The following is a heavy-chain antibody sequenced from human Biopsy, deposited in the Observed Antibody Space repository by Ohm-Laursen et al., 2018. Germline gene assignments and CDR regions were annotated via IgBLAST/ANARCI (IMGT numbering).Heavy chain of an antibody. J-gene: IGHJ6*02. Sequence: SLRLSCAASGISFSRSAMNWVCQAPGKGLEWVSGITASGGTTYYADSVKGRFTISRDNSKNTVYLQMNSLRVEDTAVYYCARDPIVGSKADGMDVWGQGTTVTVSS. CDR3: ARDPIVGSKADGMDV. CDR2: ITASGGTT. CDR1: GISFSRSA. D-gene: IGHD1-26*01. V-gene: IGHV3-23*01.